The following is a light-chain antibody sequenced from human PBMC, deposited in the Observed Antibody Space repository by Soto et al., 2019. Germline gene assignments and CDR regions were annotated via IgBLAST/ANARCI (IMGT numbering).Light chain of an antibody. J-gene: IGLJ1*01. CDR3: AAWDDSLNGDV. V-gene: IGLV1-44*01. Sequence: QSVLTQPPSASGTPGQRVTISCSGGSSNIGTNAVNWYKQLPGTAPKLLIYNNKQRPSGVPERLSGSKSGTSASLAISGLQSEDEADYYCAAWDDSLNGDVFGTGTKVTVL. CDR1: SSNIGTNA. CDR2: NNK.